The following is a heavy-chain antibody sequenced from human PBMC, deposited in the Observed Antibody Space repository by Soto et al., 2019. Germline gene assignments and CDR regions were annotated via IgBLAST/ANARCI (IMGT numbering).Heavy chain of an antibody. CDR1: GVSIGSSSYY. Sequence: SETLSLTCTVSGVSIGSSSYYWGWIRQPPGKGLEWIGSIYYSGSTYYNPSLKSRVTISVDTSKNQFSLKLSSVTAADTAVYYCARQSVYYYGMDVWGQGTPVTVSS. J-gene: IGHJ6*02. V-gene: IGHV4-39*01. CDR3: ARQSVYYYGMDV. CDR2: IYYSGST.